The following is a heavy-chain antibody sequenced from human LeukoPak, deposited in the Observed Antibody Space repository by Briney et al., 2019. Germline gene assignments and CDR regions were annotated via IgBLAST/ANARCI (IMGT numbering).Heavy chain of an antibody. Sequence: GTSLRLSCATSGSNFRSCGVHWVRQAPGKGLEWVALISSDGVKTYYADSVKGRCTVSRDSSKDTLYLQMSSLRPEDTAIYYCAKDHAGSGRAFESWGQGTLVTVSS. D-gene: IGHD3-10*01. J-gene: IGHJ4*02. V-gene: IGHV3-30*18. CDR3: AKDHAGSGRAFES. CDR2: ISSDGVKT. CDR1: GSNFRSCG.